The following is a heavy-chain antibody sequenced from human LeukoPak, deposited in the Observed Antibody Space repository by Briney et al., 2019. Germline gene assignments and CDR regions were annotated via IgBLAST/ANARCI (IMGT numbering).Heavy chain of an antibody. J-gene: IGHJ6*02. CDR2: IFPGDSDT. CDR1: GYSFTDYC. CDR3: ARHGLASRIGGRCFTSFHYYGMDV. Sequence: GESLKISCKGSGYSFTDYCIRWVRQMPGKGLEWMRIIFPGDSDTKYTPSFQGQVTISADKSISTAYLQWSSLKASDSAMYHCARHGLASRIGGRCFTSFHYYGMDVWGQGTTVTVSS. V-gene: IGHV5-51*01. D-gene: IGHD2-15*01.